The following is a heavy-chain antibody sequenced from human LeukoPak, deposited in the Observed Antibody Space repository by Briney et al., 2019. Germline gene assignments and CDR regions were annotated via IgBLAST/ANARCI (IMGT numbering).Heavy chain of an antibody. CDR3: ARTRGVLGGIKRYFDY. J-gene: IGHJ4*02. V-gene: IGHV3-7*01. Sequence: GGSLRLSCAASGFKFSGYWMSWVRQAPGKGLEWVANIKQDGSEKYYVDSVKGRFTFSRDNARNSLYLQMNSLRADDTAVYYCARTRGVLGGIKRYFDYWGQGALVTVSS. CDR1: GFKFSGYW. D-gene: IGHD2-8*02. CDR2: IKQDGSEK.